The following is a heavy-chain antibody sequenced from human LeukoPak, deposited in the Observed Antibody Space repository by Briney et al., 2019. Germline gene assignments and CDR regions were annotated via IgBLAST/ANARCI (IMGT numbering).Heavy chain of an antibody. Sequence: SVKVSCKASGGTFSSYAISWVRQAPGQGLEWMGGIIPIFGTANYAQKFQGRVTITADESTSTAYMELSSLRSEDTAVYYCARERWLQSPGYWYFDLWGRGTLVTVSS. CDR3: ARERWLQSPGYWYFDL. J-gene: IGHJ2*01. CDR2: IIPIFGTA. D-gene: IGHD5-24*01. CDR1: GGTFSSYA. V-gene: IGHV1-69*01.